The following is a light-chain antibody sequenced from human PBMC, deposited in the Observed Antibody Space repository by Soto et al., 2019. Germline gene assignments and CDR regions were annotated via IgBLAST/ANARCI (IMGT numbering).Light chain of an antibody. V-gene: IGLV1-40*01. CDR1: SSNIGAGYD. CDR2: GNS. J-gene: IGLJ2*01. CDR3: QSYDSSLSALVV. Sequence: QSVLTQPPSVSGAPGQRVTISCTGSSSNIGAGYDVHWYQQLPGTAPKLLIYGNSNRPSGVPDRFSGSKSGTSASLASTGLQAEDEADYYCQSYDSSLSALVVFGGGNKLTVL.